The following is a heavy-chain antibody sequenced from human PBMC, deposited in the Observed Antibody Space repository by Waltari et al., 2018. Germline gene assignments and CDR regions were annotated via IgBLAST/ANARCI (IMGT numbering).Heavy chain of an antibody. J-gene: IGHJ3*02. CDR3: ARERTDSSGDAFDI. CDR2: INAGNGNT. D-gene: IGHD6-25*01. V-gene: IGHV1-3*03. Sequence: QVQLVQSGAEVKKPGASVKVSCKASGYTFTSYAMHWVRQAPGQRLEWMGWINAGNGNTKYAQEFQGRVTITRDTSASTAYMELSSLRSEDTAVYYCARERTDSSGDAFDIWGQGTMVTVSS. CDR1: GYTFTSYA.